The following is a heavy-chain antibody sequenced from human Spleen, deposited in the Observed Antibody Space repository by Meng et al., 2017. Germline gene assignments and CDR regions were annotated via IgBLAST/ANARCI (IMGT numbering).Heavy chain of an antibody. CDR3: ARGPTTMAHDFDY. J-gene: IGHJ4*02. V-gene: IGHV4-34*01. D-gene: IGHD4-11*01. Sequence: LHQWGAGLLTPSATLSLTCFVSGGSFSDYYWSWIRQPPGKGLEWIGEINHSGSTNYNPSLESRATISVDTSQNNLSLKLSSVTAADSAVYYCARGPTTMAHDFDYWGQGTLVTVSS. CDR1: GGSFSDYY. CDR2: INHSGST.